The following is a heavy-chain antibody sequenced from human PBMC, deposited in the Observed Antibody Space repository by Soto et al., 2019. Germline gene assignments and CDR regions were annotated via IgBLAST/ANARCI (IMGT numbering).Heavy chain of an antibody. J-gene: IGHJ4*02. D-gene: IGHD2-2*01. CDR2: IYYSGST. Sequence: SETLSLTCTVSGGSISSSSYYWGWIRQPPGKGLEWIGSIYYSGSTYYNPSLKSRVTISVDTSKNQFSLKLSSVTAADTAVYYCARHGSSTSCYVDRGCIHGGPFSYWGQGTLVTVSS. CDR3: ARHGSSTSCYVDRGCIHGGPFSY. V-gene: IGHV4-39*01. CDR1: GGSISSSSYY.